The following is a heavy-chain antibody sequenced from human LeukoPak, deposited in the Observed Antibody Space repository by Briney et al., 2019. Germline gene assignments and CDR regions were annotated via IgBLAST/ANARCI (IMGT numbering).Heavy chain of an antibody. D-gene: IGHD3-22*01. CDR1: GGTVSSYA. CDR2: IVPIFGTA. Sequence: GASVKVSCKASGGTVSSYAISWVRQAPGQGLEWMGGIVPIFGTANYAQKFQGRVTITTDESTSTAYMELSSLRSEDTAVYYCARDLDYYDSSGYYYGWFDPWGQGTLVTVSS. V-gene: IGHV1-69*05. J-gene: IGHJ5*02. CDR3: ARDLDYYDSSGYYYGWFDP.